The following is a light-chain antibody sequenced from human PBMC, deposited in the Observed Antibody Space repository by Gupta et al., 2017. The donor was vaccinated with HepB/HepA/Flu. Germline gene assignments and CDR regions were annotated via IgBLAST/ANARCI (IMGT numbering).Light chain of an antibody. CDR1: QCVLYSANHKSL. CDR2: WAM. V-gene: IGKV4-1*01. CDR3: QQYHSIPRT. J-gene: IGKJ1*01. Sequence: DIVMTQSPDSLAVSLGERATINCKSSQCVLYSANHKSLLGWYQQKAGQPPNLLIYWAMTRECGGPDRFSGSGSGTDFTLSISSLQAEDVAIYYCQQYHSIPRTFGQGTKVEIK.